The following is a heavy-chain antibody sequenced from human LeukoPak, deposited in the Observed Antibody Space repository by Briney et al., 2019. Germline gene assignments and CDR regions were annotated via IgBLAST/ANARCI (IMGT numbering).Heavy chain of an antibody. V-gene: IGHV3-11*01. J-gene: IGHJ5*02. CDR2: ISSSGSTI. CDR1: GFTFSDYY. Sequence: GGSLRLSCAASGFTFSDYYMSRIRQAPGNGLEWVSYISSSGSTIYYADSVKGRFTISRDNAKNSLYLQMNSLRAEDTAVYYCARAYYDFWSGYYDNWFDPRGQGTLVTVSS. CDR3: ARAYYDFWSGYYDNWFDP. D-gene: IGHD3-3*01.